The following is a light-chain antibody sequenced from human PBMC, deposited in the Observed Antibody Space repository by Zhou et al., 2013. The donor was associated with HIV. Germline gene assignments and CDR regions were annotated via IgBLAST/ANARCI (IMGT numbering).Light chain of an antibody. Sequence: DIVMTQSPLSLPVTPGEAASISCRSSQSLLHSNGYNYLDWYLQKPGQSPQLLIYLGSNRASGAPDRLSGSGSGTDFTLKIRRVEAEDVGVYYCMQALXTPYSFGQGTKLEIK. J-gene: IGKJ2*03. CDR1: QSLLHSNGYNY. CDR3: MQALXTPYS. V-gene: IGKV2-28*01. CDR2: LGS.